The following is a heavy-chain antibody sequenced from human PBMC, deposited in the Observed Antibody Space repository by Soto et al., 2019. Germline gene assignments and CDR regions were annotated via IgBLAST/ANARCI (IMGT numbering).Heavy chain of an antibody. Sequence: EAQLLESGGDLIQPGGSLRLSCAASGLTFSNYGMTWVRQPPGKGLEWVAVISGNGARTYYADSVQGRFTISRDNYRNILYLQMNNLRVEDTALYYCARGHGDWYYFYMDVWGIGTTVTVSS. CDR2: ISGNGART. D-gene: IGHD4-17*01. V-gene: IGHV3-23*01. CDR3: ARGHGDWYYFYMDV. J-gene: IGHJ6*03. CDR1: GLTFSNYG.